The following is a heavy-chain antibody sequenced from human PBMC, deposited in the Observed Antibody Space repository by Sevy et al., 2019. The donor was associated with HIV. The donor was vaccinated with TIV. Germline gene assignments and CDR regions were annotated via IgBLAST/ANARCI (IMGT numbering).Heavy chain of an antibody. V-gene: IGHV4-31*03. Sequence: SETLSLTCTVSGGSISSGGYYWSWIRQHPGKGLEWIGYIYYSGSTYYNPSLKSRVTISVDTSKNQFSLKLSSVTAADTAVYYCARLEIYYGSGSYRDGGMRFDYWGQGTLVTVSS. D-gene: IGHD3-10*01. J-gene: IGHJ4*02. CDR3: ARLEIYYGSGSYRDGGMRFDY. CDR2: IYYSGST. CDR1: GGSISSGGYY.